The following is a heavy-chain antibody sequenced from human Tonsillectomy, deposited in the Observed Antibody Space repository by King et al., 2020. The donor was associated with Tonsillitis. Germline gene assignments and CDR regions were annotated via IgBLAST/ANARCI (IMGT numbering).Heavy chain of an antibody. J-gene: IGHJ3*02. CDR2: IYPGDSDT. Sequence: QLVQSGAEVKKPGESLKISCKGSGYSFTSYWIGWVRQMPGKGLEWMGIIYPGDSDTRYSPSFQGQVTISADKSISTAYLQWSSLKASDTAMYYCARPDDVGWGAEGRGGAGGAFDIWGQGTMVTVSS. CDR1: GYSFTSYW. CDR3: ARPDDVGWGAEGRGGAGGAFDI. V-gene: IGHV5-51*01. D-gene: IGHD1-26*01.